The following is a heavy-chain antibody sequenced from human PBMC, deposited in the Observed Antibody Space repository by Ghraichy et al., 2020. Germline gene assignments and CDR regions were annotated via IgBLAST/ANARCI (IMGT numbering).Heavy chain of an antibody. CDR2: ITSSGSRI. Sequence: GESLNISCVGSGFTFSSYSMNWVRQSPGKGLEWVSYITSSGSRIFYADSVKGRFTISRDNAQNSLSLQMNSLRDEDTAVYYCARASTVVRFFYFAGMDVWGHVTTVTISS. D-gene: IGHD4-23*01. V-gene: IGHV3-48*02. CDR1: GFTFSSYS. CDR3: ARASTVVRFFYFAGMDV. J-gene: IGHJ6*02.